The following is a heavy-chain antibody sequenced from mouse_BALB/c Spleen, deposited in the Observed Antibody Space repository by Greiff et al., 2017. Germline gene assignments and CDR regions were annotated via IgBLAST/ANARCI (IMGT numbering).Heavy chain of an antibody. CDR3: ARDLYGNYGY. V-gene: IGHV1-82*01. CDR1: GYAFSSSW. J-gene: IGHJ2*01. D-gene: IGHD2-1*01. CDR2: IYPGDGDT. Sequence: QVQLQQSGPELVKPGASVKISCKASGYAFSSSWMNWVKQRPGQGLEWIGRIYPGDGDTNYNGKFKGKATLTADKSSSTAYMQLSSLTSVDSAVYFCARDLYGNYGYWGQGTTLTVSS.